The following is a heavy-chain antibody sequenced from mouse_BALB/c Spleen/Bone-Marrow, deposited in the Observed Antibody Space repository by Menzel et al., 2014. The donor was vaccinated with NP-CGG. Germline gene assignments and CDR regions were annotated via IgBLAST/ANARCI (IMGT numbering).Heavy chain of an antibody. J-gene: IGHJ1*01. CDR3: GRWGYGSRYVGFFDV. Sequence: VQLQQSGAELMKPGASVKISCKDTGYTFSRYWIERVKQRPGHGLEWIGEILPGSGSTNYNEKFKGKATFTADTSSNTACMQLSSLTSEDAAVYYCGRWGYGSRYVGFFDVWGAGTPVTGSS. V-gene: IGHV1-9*01. CDR1: GYTFSRYW. D-gene: IGHD1-1*01. CDR2: ILPGSGST.